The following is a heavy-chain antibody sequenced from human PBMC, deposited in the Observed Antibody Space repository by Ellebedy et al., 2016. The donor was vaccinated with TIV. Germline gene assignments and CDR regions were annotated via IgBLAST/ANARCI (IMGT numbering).Heavy chain of an antibody. J-gene: IGHJ4*02. Sequence: GESLKISCAASGFTFSGFTMNWVRQAPGKGLEWVSSISSSGTYIHNADSVKGRFIIFRDNAKNSLYLQMNSLRVEDTAIYYCARPAAAYSSSWYDFDCWGQGTLVTVSS. V-gene: IGHV3-21*01. CDR3: ARPAAAYSSSWYDFDC. CDR1: GFTFSGFT. CDR2: ISSSGTYI. D-gene: IGHD6-13*01.